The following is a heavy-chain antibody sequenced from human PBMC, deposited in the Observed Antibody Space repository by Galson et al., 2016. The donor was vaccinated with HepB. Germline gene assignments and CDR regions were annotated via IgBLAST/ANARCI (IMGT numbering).Heavy chain of an antibody. CDR3: ARTTIRYFDWSPVDY. CDR2: ISYDGRGK. CDR1: GFTFNTYA. J-gene: IGHJ4*02. V-gene: IGHV3-30*04. Sequence: SLRLSCAASGFTFNTYAMHWVRQPPGKGLEWVAVISYDGRGKNYAESLKGRITISRDNSNNTLYLQMNSLRAEDTALYYCARTTIRYFDWSPVDYWGQGTLVTVSS. D-gene: IGHD3-9*01.